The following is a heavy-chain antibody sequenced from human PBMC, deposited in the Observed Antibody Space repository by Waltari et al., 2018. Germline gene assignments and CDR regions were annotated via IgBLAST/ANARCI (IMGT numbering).Heavy chain of an antibody. CDR3: ARAFHDYGSGSAPDY. V-gene: IGHV4-61*02. J-gene: IGHJ4*02. CDR2: IYTSGGT. Sequence: QVQLQESGPGLVKPSQTLSLTCTVSGGSISIGSYYWSWIRQPAGQGLEWIGSIYTSGGTNYNPSLKSRVTISVDTSKNQFSLKLSSVTAADTAVHYCARAFHDYGSGSAPDYWGQGTLVTVSS. CDR1: GGSISIGSYY. D-gene: IGHD3-10*01.